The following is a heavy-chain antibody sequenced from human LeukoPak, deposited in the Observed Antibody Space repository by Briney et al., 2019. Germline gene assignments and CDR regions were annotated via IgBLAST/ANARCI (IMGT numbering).Heavy chain of an antibody. CDR2: ISYDGSNK. Sequence: GRSLRLSCAASGFTFSSYAMHWVRQAPGKGLEWVAVISYDGSNKYYADSVKGRFTISRDNSKNTLYLQMNSLRAEDTAVYYCARDQGGYSYGYDAFDIWGQGTMVTVSS. CDR1: GFTFSSYA. CDR3: ARDQGGYSYGYDAFDI. J-gene: IGHJ3*02. D-gene: IGHD5-18*01. V-gene: IGHV3-30-3*01.